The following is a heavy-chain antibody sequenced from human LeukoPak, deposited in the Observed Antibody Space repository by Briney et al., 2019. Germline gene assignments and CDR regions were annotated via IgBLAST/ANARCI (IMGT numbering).Heavy chain of an antibody. J-gene: IGHJ6*02. D-gene: IGHD3-22*01. CDR3: ARDGRYYDSSGNTSPYYYYYGMDV. CDR2: INAGNGNT. Sequence: ASVKVSCKASGYTFTSYGISWVRQAPGQRLEWMGWINAGNGNTKYSQKFQGRVTITRDTSASTAYMELSSLRSEDTAVYYCARDGRYYDSSGNTSPYYYYYGMDVWGQGSTVTVSS. CDR1: GYTFTSYG. V-gene: IGHV1-3*01.